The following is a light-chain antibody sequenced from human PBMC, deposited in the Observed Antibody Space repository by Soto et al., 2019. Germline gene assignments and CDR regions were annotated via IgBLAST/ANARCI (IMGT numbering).Light chain of an antibody. Sequence: IVLTQSPGTLSLSPGERATLSCRASQSVSSHLAWYQQRPGQAPRLLIYGASSRATGIPDRFSGSGSGTDFTLTICRLEPEDFALYYCQQYGSSPPLTFGGGTKVEIK. V-gene: IGKV3-20*01. J-gene: IGKJ4*01. CDR3: QQYGSSPPLT. CDR1: QSVSSH. CDR2: GAS.